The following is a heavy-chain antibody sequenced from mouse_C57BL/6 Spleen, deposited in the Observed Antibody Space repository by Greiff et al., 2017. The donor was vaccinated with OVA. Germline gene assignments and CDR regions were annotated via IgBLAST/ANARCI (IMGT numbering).Heavy chain of an antibody. CDR3: ARGILRFYQGFAY. CDR2: INPNNGGT. J-gene: IGHJ3*01. V-gene: IGHV1-26*01. CDR1: GYTFTDYY. Sequence: EVQLQQSGPELVKPGASVKISCKASGYTFTDYYMNWVKQSHGKSLEWIGDINPNNGGTSYNQKFKGKATLTVDKSSSTAYMELRSLTSEDSAVYYCARGILRFYQGFAYWGQGTLVTVSA. D-gene: IGHD1-1*01.